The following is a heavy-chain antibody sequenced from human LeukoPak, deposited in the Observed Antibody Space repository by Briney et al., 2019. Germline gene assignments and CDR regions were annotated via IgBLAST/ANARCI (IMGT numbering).Heavy chain of an antibody. CDR1: GFTFSSYS. Sequence: GGSLRLSCAASGFTFSSYSMNWVRQAPGKGLEWVSSISSSSSYIYYADSVKGRFTISRDNAKNSLYLQMNSQRAEDTAVYYCARTQTGGYFDYWGQGTLVTVSS. D-gene: IGHD7-27*01. J-gene: IGHJ4*02. V-gene: IGHV3-21*01. CDR3: ARTQTGGYFDY. CDR2: ISSSSSYI.